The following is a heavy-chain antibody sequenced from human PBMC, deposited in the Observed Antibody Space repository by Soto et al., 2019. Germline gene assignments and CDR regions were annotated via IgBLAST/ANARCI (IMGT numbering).Heavy chain of an antibody. CDR2: TYYRSKWYN. D-gene: IGHD3-16*01. CDR1: GDSVSSNSAA. V-gene: IGHV6-1*01. CDR3: AITGGATDS. Sequence: PSQTLSLTCVISGDSVSSNSAAWNWIRQSPSRGFEWLGRTYYRSKWYNEYAVSVKGRISINSDTSKNHFSLQLNSVTPEDTAVYYCAITGGATDSWGQGTPVTVSS. J-gene: IGHJ4*02.